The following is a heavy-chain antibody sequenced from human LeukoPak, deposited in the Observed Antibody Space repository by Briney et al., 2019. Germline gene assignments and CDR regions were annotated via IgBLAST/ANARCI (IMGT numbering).Heavy chain of an antibody. CDR1: GFTFSSYS. D-gene: IGHD2-15*01. J-gene: IGHJ6*02. V-gene: IGHV3-21*01. CDR2: ISSSSAYI. Sequence: GGSLRLSCAASGFTFSSYSPNWVRQAPGKGLEWVSSISSSSAYIYYADSVKGRFTISRDNAKNSVYLQMNSLRAEDTAVYYCARCSGGSGSCYYGMDVWGQGTTVTVSS. CDR3: ARCSGGSGSCYYGMDV.